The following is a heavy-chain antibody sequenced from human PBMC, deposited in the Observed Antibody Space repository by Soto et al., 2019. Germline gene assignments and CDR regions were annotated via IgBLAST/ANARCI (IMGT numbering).Heavy chain of an antibody. Sequence: PGESLKISCKGSGYSFTSYWISWVRQMPGKGLEWMGRIDPSDSYTNYSPSFQGHVTISADKSISTAYLQWSSLKASDTAMYYCARHQGYYYDSSGYPFDYWGQGTLVTVSS. CDR1: GYSFTSYW. J-gene: IGHJ4*02. CDR2: IDPSDSYT. V-gene: IGHV5-10-1*01. D-gene: IGHD3-22*01. CDR3: ARHQGYYYDSSGYPFDY.